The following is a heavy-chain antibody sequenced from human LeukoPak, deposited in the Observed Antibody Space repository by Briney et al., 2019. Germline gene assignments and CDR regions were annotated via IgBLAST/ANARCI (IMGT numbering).Heavy chain of an antibody. D-gene: IGHD4-17*01. CDR2: ISSRGDST. J-gene: IGHJ5*01. V-gene: IGHV3-23*01. CDR1: GFIFSNYA. CDR3: AKGRPFYYGDYTGRYNWFDP. Sequence: GGSLILSCAASGFIFSNYAMSWVRQVPGRGLEWVSTISSRGDSTYVADSVKGRFTISRDNSKNTLYLQMNSLRAEDTAVYYCAKGRPFYYGDYTGRYNWFDPWGQGTLVTVSS.